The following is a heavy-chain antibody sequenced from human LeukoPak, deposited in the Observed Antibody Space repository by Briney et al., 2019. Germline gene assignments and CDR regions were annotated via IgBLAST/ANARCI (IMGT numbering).Heavy chain of an antibody. CDR2: IYYSGST. Sequence: SETLSLTCTVSGGSISSGGYYWSWIRQHPGKGLEWIGYIYYSGSTYYNPSLKSRVTISVDTSKNQFSLKPSSVTAADTAVYYCAREPRLNYYDSSGLDYWGQGTLVTVSS. CDR3: AREPRLNYYDSSGLDY. J-gene: IGHJ4*02. V-gene: IGHV4-31*03. D-gene: IGHD3-22*01. CDR1: GGSISSGGYY.